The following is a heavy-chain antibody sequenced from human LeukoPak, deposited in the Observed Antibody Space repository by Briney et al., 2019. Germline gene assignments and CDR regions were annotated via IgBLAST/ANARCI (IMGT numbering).Heavy chain of an antibody. CDR1: GGSHSIYH. J-gene: IGHJ4*02. CDR3: ARLRGNYFPDY. D-gene: IGHD4-11*01. Sequence: SETLSLTCTLSGGSHSIYHGPCMPQSPGKGLEWIAYIFYTGTTNYNPSLKSRVTISVDTSRNQFSLKLNAVTAADTAVYYCARLRGNYFPDYWGQGALVTVSS. V-gene: IGHV4-59*01. CDR2: IFYTGTT.